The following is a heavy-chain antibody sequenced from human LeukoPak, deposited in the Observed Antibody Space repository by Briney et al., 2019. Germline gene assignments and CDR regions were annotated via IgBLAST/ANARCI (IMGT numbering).Heavy chain of an antibody. CDR1: GGSISSYY. V-gene: IGHV4-59*01. Sequence: SETLSLTCTVSGGSISSYYWSWIRQPPGKGLEWIGYIYYSGSTNYNPSLKSRVTMSVDTSKNQISLKLSSVTAADTAVYYCARDSIGGNYWGQGTLVTVSS. CDR3: ARDSIGGNY. D-gene: IGHD6-6*01. CDR2: IYYSGST. J-gene: IGHJ4*02.